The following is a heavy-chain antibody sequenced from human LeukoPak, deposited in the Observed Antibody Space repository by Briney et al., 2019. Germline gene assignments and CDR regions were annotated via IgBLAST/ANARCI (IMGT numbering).Heavy chain of an antibody. Sequence: GGSLRLSCAASGFTFSCFAMSWVRRTPGKGLEWVAGISGSGDNILYADSEKGRFTISRDNSKKTLYLEMNSLRAEDTAIYYCAKMKGHPLPKYYMDVWGQGTTVTVSS. J-gene: IGHJ6*01. V-gene: IGHV3-23*01. CDR2: ISGSGDNI. CDR3: AKMKGHPLPKYYMDV. D-gene: IGHD1-26*01. CDR1: GFTFSCFA.